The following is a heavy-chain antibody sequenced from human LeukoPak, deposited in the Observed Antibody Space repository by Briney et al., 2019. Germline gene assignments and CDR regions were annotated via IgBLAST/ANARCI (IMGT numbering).Heavy chain of an antibody. J-gene: IGHJ4*02. CDR2: ISSNGGST. CDR1: GFTFSSYA. D-gene: IGHD6-13*01. CDR3: VKGREPTYSSSWTD. V-gene: IGHV3-64D*06. Sequence: GGSLRLSCSASGFTFSSYAMHWVRQAPGKGLEYVSAISSNGGSTYYADSVKGRFTISRDNSKNTLYLQMSSPRAEDTAVYYCVKGREPTYSSSWTDWGQGTLVTVSS.